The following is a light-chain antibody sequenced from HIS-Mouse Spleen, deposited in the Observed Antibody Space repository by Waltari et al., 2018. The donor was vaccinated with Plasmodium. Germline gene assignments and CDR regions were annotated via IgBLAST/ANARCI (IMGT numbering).Light chain of an antibody. Sequence: EVVMMQSPATLSVSTWERVTLSCRASQSVSSNLAGYQQKPGHAPRLLIYGASTSATGIPARFSGSESGTEFTLTISSLQSEDFAVYYCQQYNNWSFTFGPGTKVDIK. CDR1: QSVSSN. CDR2: GAS. J-gene: IGKJ3*01. CDR3: QQYNNWSFT. V-gene: IGKV3D-15*02.